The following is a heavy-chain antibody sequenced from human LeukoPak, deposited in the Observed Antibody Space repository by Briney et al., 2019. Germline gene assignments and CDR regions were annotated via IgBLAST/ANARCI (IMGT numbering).Heavy chain of an antibody. CDR3: ASNQPRYSGSYYQTYFDY. CDR2: INPDNGGT. J-gene: IGHJ4*02. V-gene: IGHV1-2*02. Sequence: ASVKVSCKASGYTFTGYYMHWVRQAPGQGLEWMGWINPDNGGTNYAQKFQGRVTMTRDMSISTAYMELSRLRSEDTAVYYCASNQPRYSGSYYQTYFDYWGQGTLVTVSS. D-gene: IGHD1-26*01. CDR1: GYTFTGYY.